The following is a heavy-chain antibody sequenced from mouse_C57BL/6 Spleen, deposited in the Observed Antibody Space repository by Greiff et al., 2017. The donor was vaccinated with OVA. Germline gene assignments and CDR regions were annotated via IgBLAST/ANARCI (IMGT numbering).Heavy chain of an antibody. CDR1: GYTFTGYW. CDR2: ILPGRGST. V-gene: IGHV1-9*01. CDR3: ASQGDSYAMDY. Sequence: VQLQQSGAELMKPGASVKLSCKATGYTFTGYWIEWVKQRPGHGLEWIGEILPGRGSTNYNEKFKGKATFTADTSSNTAYMQLSSLTTEDSAIYYCASQGDSYAMDYWGQGTSVTVSS. J-gene: IGHJ4*01.